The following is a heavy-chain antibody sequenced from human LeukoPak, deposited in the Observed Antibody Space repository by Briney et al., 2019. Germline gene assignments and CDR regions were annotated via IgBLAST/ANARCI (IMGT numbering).Heavy chain of an antibody. J-gene: IGHJ2*01. D-gene: IGHD3-16*01. CDR1: GGSISSRSSF. CDR2: FYYKGNT. V-gene: IGHV4-39*07. Sequence: PSETLSLTCTVSGGSISSRSSFWGWIRQPPGKGLEWIGSFYYKGNTYFNPSLKSRVTMSKDTSKNQFSLKLSSVTAADTAVYYCARVGDGPPSYWYFDLWGRGTLVTVSS. CDR3: ARVGDGPPSYWYFDL.